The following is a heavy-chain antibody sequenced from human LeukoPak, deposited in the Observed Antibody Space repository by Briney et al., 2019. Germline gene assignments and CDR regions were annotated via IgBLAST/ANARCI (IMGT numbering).Heavy chain of an antibody. Sequence: SETLSLTCTVSGYSISSGYYWGWIRQPPGKGLEWIGSIYHSGSTYYNPSLKSRVTISVDTSKNYFSLNLSSVTAADTAVYYCARGFAGYCSGGRCHWFDPWGQGTLVTVSS. CDR1: GYSISSGYY. CDR2: IYHSGST. J-gene: IGHJ5*02. V-gene: IGHV4-38-2*02. CDR3: ARGFAGYCSGGRCHWFDP. D-gene: IGHD2-15*01.